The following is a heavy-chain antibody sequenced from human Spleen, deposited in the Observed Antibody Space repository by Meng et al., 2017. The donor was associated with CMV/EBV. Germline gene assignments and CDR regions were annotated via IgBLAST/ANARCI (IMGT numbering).Heavy chain of an antibody. CDR2: ISYSGFT. D-gene: IGHD6-6*01. J-gene: IGHJ6*02. CDR3: ASPIAARRWNLKSNRNYYYYGMDV. Sequence: SETLSLTCTVSGGSISSSSYYWGWIRQPPGKGLEWIGSISYSGFTYYNPSLKSRVTISVDTSKNQFSLKLSSVTAADTAVYYCASPIAARRWNLKSNRNYYYYGMDVWGQGTTVTVSS. V-gene: IGHV4-39*07. CDR1: GGSISSSSYY.